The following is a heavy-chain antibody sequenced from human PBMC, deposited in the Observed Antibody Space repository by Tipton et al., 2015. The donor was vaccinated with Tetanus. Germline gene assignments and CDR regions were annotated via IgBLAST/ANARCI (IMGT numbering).Heavy chain of an antibody. CDR2: IYSGGRT. D-gene: IGHD3-16*01. J-gene: IGHJ6*02. Sequence: AVSGFTVSSNYMSWVRQAPGKGLEWVSIIYSGGRTYYADSVKGRFTISRDNSKNMLFLQMNSMRAEDTAVYYCTSSLNTWYYYGVDAWGQGTTVTVSS. CDR3: TSSLNTWYYYGVDA. CDR1: GFTVSSNY. V-gene: IGHV3-53*01.